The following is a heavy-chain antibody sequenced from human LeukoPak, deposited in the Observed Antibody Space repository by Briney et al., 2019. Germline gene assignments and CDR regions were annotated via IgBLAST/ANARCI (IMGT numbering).Heavy chain of an antibody. D-gene: IGHD1-14*01. CDR1: GYIFSGYY. V-gene: IGHV1-2*02. Sequence: ASVKVSCKASGYIFSGYYMHWVRQAPGQGLEGMGWINPNSGGTNYAQKFQGRVTMTRDTSISTANMDLSRLRSDDTAVYYCARVSPRHYYYMDVWGKGTTVTVSS. J-gene: IGHJ6*03. CDR2: INPNSGGT. CDR3: ARVSPRHYYYMDV.